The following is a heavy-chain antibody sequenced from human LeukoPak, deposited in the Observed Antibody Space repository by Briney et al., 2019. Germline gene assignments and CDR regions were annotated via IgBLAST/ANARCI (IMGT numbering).Heavy chain of an antibody. CDR3: ARHGPIVVIAIPINWFDP. CDR2: IYYSGST. V-gene: IGHV4-39*01. Sequence: MSSETLSLTCTVSGAPISTHYWGWIRQPPGKGLEWIGSIYYSGSTYYNPSLKSRVSISVDTSKNQFSLKLSSVTAADTAVYYCARHGPIVVIAIPINWFDPWGQGTLVTVSS. CDR1: GAPISTHY. J-gene: IGHJ5*02. D-gene: IGHD2-21*01.